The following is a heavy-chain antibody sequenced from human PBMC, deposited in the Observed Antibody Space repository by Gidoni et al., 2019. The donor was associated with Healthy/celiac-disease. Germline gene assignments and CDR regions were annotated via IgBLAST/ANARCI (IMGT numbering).Heavy chain of an antibody. CDR1: GFSLSNARMG. J-gene: IGHJ5*02. V-gene: IGHV2-26*01. Sequence: QATLKESGPVLVKPTETLTRTCTVAGFSLSNARMGVSWIRQPPGKALEWLAHIFSNDEKSYITSLKSRLTISKDTSKSQVVLTMTNMDPVDTATYYCARMGTAMAPGWFDPWGQGTLVTVSS. CDR2: IFSNDEK. CDR3: ARMGTAMAPGWFDP. D-gene: IGHD5-18*01.